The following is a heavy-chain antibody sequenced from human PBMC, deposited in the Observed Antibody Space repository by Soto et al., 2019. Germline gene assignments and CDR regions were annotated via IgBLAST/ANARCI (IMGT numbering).Heavy chain of an antibody. D-gene: IGHD3-10*01. CDR3: ARRTGDY. CDR2: SYSSGIT. V-gene: IGHV4-59*08. CDR1: GDSISSYY. J-gene: IGHJ4*02. Sequence: QVQLQESGPGLVKPSETLSLTCTVSGDSISSYYWSWIRQPPGKGLEWIGYSYSSGITNYNPSLRSRVTISVDTSKNQFSLKLRSVTAADTAVYYCARRTGDYWGQGTLVTVSS.